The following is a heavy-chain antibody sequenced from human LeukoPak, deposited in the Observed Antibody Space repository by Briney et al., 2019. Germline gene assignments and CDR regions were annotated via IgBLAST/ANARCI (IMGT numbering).Heavy chain of an antibody. Sequence: SETLSLTCTGSGGSISSYYWSWIRQPPGKGLEWIGYIYYSGSTNYNPSLKSRVTISVDTSKNQFSLKLSSVTAADTAVYYCARVRPIAAAGYYYYGMDVWGQGTTVTVSS. V-gene: IGHV4-59*01. CDR1: GGSISSYY. D-gene: IGHD6-13*01. CDR3: ARVRPIAAAGYYYYGMDV. J-gene: IGHJ6*02. CDR2: IYYSGST.